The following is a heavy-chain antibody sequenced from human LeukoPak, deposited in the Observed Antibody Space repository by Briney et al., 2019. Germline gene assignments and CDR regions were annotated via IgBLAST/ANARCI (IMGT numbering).Heavy chain of an antibody. Sequence: ASVKVSCKASGYTFTSYGISWVRQAPGQGLEWMGWISAYNGNTNYAQKLQGRVTMTTDTSTSTAYMGLRSLRSDDMAVYYCARGVDVATDFDYWGQGTLVTVSS. V-gene: IGHV1-18*03. J-gene: IGHJ4*02. CDR1: GYTFTSYG. D-gene: IGHD5-12*01. CDR2: ISAYNGNT. CDR3: ARGVDVATDFDY.